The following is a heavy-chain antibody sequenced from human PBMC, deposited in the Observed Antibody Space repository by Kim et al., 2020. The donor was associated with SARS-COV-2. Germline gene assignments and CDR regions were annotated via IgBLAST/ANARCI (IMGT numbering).Heavy chain of an antibody. CDR3: ARGDTYYYGSGSYYSDY. CDR2: IIPILGIA. CDR1: GGTFSSYA. V-gene: IGHV1-69*04. J-gene: IGHJ4*01. Sequence: SVKVSCKASGGTFSSYAISWVRQAPGQGLEWMGRIIPILGIANYAQKFQGRVTITADKSTSTAYMELSSLRSEETAVYYCARGDTYYYGSGSYYSDYWG. D-gene: IGHD3-10*01.